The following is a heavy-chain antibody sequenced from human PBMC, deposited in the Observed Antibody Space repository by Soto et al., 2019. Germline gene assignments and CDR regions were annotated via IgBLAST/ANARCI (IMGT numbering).Heavy chain of an antibody. CDR2: ISSSSSTI. Sequence: GGSLRLSCASSGFTFSSYSMNLVRQAPGKGLEWVSYISSSSSTIYYADSVKGRFTISRDNAKNSLYLQMNSLRDEDTAVYYCARVPHSGYDFENWFDPWGQGTLVTVSS. V-gene: IGHV3-48*02. J-gene: IGHJ5*02. CDR1: GFTFSSYS. CDR3: ARVPHSGYDFENWFDP. D-gene: IGHD5-12*01.